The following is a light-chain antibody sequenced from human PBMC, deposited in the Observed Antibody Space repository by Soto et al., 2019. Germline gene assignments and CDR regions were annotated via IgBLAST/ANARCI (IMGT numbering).Light chain of an antibody. V-gene: IGKV3-15*01. Sequence: EIVMTQSPATLSVSPGEGATHSCKASQNVYNNLAWYQQRPGQPPRLLIYDASTRATGISARFSGSGYGTEFTLTISSLQSEDFAVYFCQQCRNWPLTFGGRTKV. CDR2: DAS. J-gene: IGKJ4*01. CDR3: QQCRNWPLT. CDR1: QNVYNN.